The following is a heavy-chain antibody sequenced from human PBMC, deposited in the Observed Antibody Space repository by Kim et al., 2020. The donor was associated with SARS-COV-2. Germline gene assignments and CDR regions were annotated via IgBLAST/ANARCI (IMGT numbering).Heavy chain of an antibody. J-gene: IGHJ4*02. V-gene: IGHV3-33*08. CDR2: IWYDESNK. Sequence: GGSLRLSCAASGFTFSTYGMHWVRQAPGKGLDWVAVIWYDESNKYYADSVTGRFTISRDNSRNTLYLQMDSLRAEDTAVYYCARAVGPFNYWGQGTLVTVSS. CDR1: GFTFSTYG. CDR3: ARAVGPFNY.